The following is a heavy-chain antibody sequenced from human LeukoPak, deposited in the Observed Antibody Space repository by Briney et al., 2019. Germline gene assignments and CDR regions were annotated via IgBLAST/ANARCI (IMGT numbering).Heavy chain of an antibody. Sequence: EASVKVSCKASGGTFSSYAISWVRQAPGQGLEWMGGIIPIFGTANYAQKFQGRVTITTDESTSTAYMELSSLRSEDTAVYYCARDSGFQALGYCSSTSCYYMDVWGKGTTVTVSS. V-gene: IGHV1-69*05. J-gene: IGHJ6*03. D-gene: IGHD2-2*01. CDR1: GGTFSSYA. CDR2: IIPIFGTA. CDR3: ARDSGFQALGYCSSTSCYYMDV.